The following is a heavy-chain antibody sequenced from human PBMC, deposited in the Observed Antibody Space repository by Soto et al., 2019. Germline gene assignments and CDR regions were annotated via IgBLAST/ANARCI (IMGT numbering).Heavy chain of an antibody. D-gene: IGHD3-3*01. J-gene: IGHJ6*02. Sequence: PSETLSLTCTVSGGSISSSSYYWGWIRQPPGKGLEWIGSIYYSGSTYYNPSLKSRVTISVDTSKNQFSLKLSSVTAADTAVYYCARERSDFWSGYYPDVWGQGTTVTVSS. CDR3: ARERSDFWSGYYPDV. CDR2: IYYSGST. V-gene: IGHV4-39*02. CDR1: GGSISSSSYY.